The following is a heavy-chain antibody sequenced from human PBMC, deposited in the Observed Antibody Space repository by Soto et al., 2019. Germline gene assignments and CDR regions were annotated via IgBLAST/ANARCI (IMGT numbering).Heavy chain of an antibody. V-gene: IGHV4-39*01. CDR2: IYYSGST. CDR3: ASSRQSFAGVDY. CDR1: GGSISSSSYY. Sequence: SETLSLTCTVSGGSISSSSYYWGWIRQPPGKGLEWIGSIYYSGSTYYNPPLKSRVTISVDTSKNQFSLKLSSVTAADTAVYYCASSRQSFAGVDYWGQGTLVTVSS. D-gene: IGHD3-10*01. J-gene: IGHJ4*02.